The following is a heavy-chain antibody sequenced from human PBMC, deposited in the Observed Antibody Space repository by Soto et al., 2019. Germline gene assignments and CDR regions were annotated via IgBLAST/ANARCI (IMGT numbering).Heavy chain of an antibody. V-gene: IGHV3-21*01. CDR3: ARDKRLYCSGGSCCTDY. J-gene: IGHJ4*02. D-gene: IGHD2-15*01. CDR1: GFTFSSYS. CDR2: ISSSSSYI. Sequence: EVQLVESGGGLVKPGGSLRLSCAASGFTFSSYSMNWVRQAPGKGLEWVSSISSSSSYIYYADSVKGRFTISRDNAKNSLYLQMNSLRAEDTAVYYCARDKRLYCSGGSCCTDYWGQGTLVTVSS.